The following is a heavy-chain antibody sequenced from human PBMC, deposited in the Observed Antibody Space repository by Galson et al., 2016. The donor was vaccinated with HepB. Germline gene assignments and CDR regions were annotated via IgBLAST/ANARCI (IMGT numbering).Heavy chain of an antibody. CDR2: ISYAGTYT. V-gene: IGHV3-30*18. J-gene: IGHJ6*02. Sequence: SLRLSCAAPGFTFKIYGMHWVRQAPGKGLEWVAVISYAGTYTYYGDPVKGRFTISRDNSKNTLYLQMNSLRPEDTATYYCAKDLERYGGNSAAYYYYGMDGWGQGTTVTVSS. CDR3: AKDLERYGGNSAAYYYYGMDG. CDR1: GFTFKIYG. D-gene: IGHD4-23*01.